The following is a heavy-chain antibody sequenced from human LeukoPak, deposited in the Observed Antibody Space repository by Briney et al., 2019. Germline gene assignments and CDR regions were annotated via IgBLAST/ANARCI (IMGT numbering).Heavy chain of an antibody. D-gene: IGHD3-22*01. Sequence: SVKVSCKASGYTFTSYGISWVRQAPGQGLEWMGWISAYNGNTNYAQKLQGRVTMTTDTSTSTAYMELRSLRSDDTAVYYCARDKSHRYYDSSGYQLTFDYWGQGTLVTVSS. CDR2: ISAYNGNT. CDR1: GYTFTSYG. CDR3: ARDKSHRYYDSSGYQLTFDY. J-gene: IGHJ4*02. V-gene: IGHV1-18*01.